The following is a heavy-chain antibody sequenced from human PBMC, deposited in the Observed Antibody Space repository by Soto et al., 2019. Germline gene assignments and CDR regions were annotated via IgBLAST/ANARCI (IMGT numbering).Heavy chain of an antibody. CDR3: ARGPYVWGSYRWFDY. D-gene: IGHD3-16*02. V-gene: IGHV4-34*01. J-gene: IGHJ4*02. CDR1: GGSFSGYY. CDR2: INHSGST. Sequence: SETLSLTCAVYGGSFSGYYWSWIRQPPGKGLEWIGEINHSGSTNYNPSLKSRVTISVDTSKNQFSLKLSSVTAADTAVYYCARGPYVWGSYRWFDYWGQGTLVTFSS.